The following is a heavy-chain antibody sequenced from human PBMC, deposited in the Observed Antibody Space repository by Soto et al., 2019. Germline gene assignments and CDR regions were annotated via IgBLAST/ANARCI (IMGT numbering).Heavy chain of an antibody. CDR2: ISGTTSAT. D-gene: IGHD3-10*01. CDR3: ARLLTLIGDY. Sequence: EMQLVESGGGLVQPGGSLRLSCAASGFTFSTSGMNWVRQAPGKGLEWVSYISGTTSATYYADSVKGRFTISRDNAKNSLFLQMNSLRDEDTAVYYCARLLTLIGDYWGQGTLVTVSS. CDR1: GFTFSTSG. J-gene: IGHJ4*02. V-gene: IGHV3-48*02.